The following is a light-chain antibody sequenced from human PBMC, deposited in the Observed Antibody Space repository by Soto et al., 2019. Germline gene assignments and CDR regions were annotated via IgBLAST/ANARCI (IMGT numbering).Light chain of an antibody. CDR3: CSYAGTYTGV. Sequence: QSALTQPRSVSGSPGQSVSISCTGTSSDVGRYSYVSWYQQHPGKAPKLMIYDVSERPSGVPDRFSGSKSCNTASLTISGLQAEDEADYYCCSYAGTYTGVFGTGTKFTVL. CDR2: DVS. J-gene: IGLJ1*01. V-gene: IGLV2-11*01. CDR1: SSDVGRYSY.